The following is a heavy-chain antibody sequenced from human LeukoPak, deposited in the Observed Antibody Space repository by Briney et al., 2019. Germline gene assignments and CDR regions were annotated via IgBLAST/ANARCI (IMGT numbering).Heavy chain of an antibody. CDR1: GFIFSSYS. CDR3: AKGNYYYYMDV. V-gene: IGHV3-43*01. J-gene: IGHJ6*03. CDR2: ISWDGGST. Sequence: GGSLRLSCAASGFIFSSYSMNWVRQAPGKGLEWVSLISWDGGSTYYADSVKGRFTISRDNSKNSLYLQMNSQRTEDTALYYCAKGNYYYYMDVWGKGTTVTVSS.